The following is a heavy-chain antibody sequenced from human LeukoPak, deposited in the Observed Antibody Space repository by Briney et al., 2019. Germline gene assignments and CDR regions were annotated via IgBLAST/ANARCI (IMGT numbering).Heavy chain of an antibody. CDR1: GFIFDSYG. CDR2: ISAGSSNT. D-gene: IGHD1-26*01. Sequence: GGSLRLSCSASGFIFDSYGMNWVRQAPGSGLQWVAYISAGSSNTFYADSVKGRFTISRDDADNFLHLQMTSLSAEDTAVYYCARSAVQANTPFYFDFWGQGALVTVSS. V-gene: IGHV3-48*01. CDR3: ARSAVQANTPFYFDF. J-gene: IGHJ4*02.